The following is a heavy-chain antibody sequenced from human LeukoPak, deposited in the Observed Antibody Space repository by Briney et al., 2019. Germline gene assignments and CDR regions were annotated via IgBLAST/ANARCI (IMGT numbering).Heavy chain of an antibody. Sequence: ASVKVSCKASGYTFTTYGISWVRQAPGQGLEWMGWISAYNDNTNYAQKLQGRVTMTTDTSTSTAYMVLRSLRSDDTAVYYCARVECSSISCLLWPFDYWGQGTLVTVSS. D-gene: IGHD2-2*01. V-gene: IGHV1-18*01. CDR3: ARVECSSISCLLWPFDY. J-gene: IGHJ4*02. CDR1: GYTFTTYG. CDR2: ISAYNDNT.